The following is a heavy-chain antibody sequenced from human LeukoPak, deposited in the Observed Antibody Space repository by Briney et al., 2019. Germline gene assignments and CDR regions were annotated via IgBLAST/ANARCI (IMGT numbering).Heavy chain of an antibody. D-gene: IGHD1-7*01. Sequence: ASVKVSCKASGGTFSSYAISWVRQAPGQGLEWMGRIIPILGIANYAQKFQGRVTITADKSTSTAYMELSSLRSEDTAVYYCARDVIWNWEGRFDYWGQGTLVTVSS. CDR1: GGTFSSYA. J-gene: IGHJ4*02. CDR2: IIPILGIA. CDR3: ARDVIWNWEGRFDY. V-gene: IGHV1-69*04.